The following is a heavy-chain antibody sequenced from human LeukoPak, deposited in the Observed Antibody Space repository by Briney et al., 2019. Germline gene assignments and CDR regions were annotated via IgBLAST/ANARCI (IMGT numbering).Heavy chain of an antibody. Sequence: SSVKVSCKASGCTFSSYSISWVRQAPGQGLEWMGRIIPSLCIANYAQKFHGRVTITADKSTSTAYMALSSLLADDRTGYYFARKLGSNIDYWGQGTLVTVSS. J-gene: IGHJ4*02. CDR1: GCTFSSYS. CDR2: IIPSLCIA. D-gene: IGHD4-11*01. CDR3: ARKLGSNIDY. V-gene: IGHV1-69*02.